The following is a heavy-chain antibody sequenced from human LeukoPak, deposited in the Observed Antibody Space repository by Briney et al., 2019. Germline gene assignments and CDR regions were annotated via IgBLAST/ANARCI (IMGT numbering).Heavy chain of an antibody. CDR2: ISAYNGNT. V-gene: IGHV1-18*01. Sequence: ASVNVSCKASGYTFTSYGISWVRQAPGQGLEWMGWISAYNGNTKYAQKRQGRVTITTDTSTSTAYREVRRQRADETAGYSCATANYYGSGSYYTRPLGYMDVWGKGTTVTVSS. CDR3: ATANYYGSGSYYTRPLGYMDV. D-gene: IGHD3-10*01. CDR1: GYTFTSYG. J-gene: IGHJ6*03.